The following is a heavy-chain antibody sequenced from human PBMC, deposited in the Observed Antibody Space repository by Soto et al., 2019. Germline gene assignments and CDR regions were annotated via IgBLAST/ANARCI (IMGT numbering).Heavy chain of an antibody. V-gene: IGHV3-21*06. CDR3: ARESEDLTSNFDY. CDR2: ISSTTNYI. J-gene: IGHJ4*02. D-gene: IGHD2-21*01. CDR1: GFTFTRYS. Sequence: EVQLVESGGGLVKPGGSLRLSCAASGFTFTRYSMNWVRQAPGKGLEWVSSISSTTNYIYYGDSMKGRFTISRDNAKNSLYREMTGLRAEYTAEYYCARESEDLTSNFDYWGQGTLVTVSS.